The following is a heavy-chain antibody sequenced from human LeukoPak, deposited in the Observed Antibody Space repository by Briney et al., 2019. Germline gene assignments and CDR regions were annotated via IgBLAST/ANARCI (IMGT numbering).Heavy chain of an antibody. D-gene: IGHD3-3*01. J-gene: IGHJ6*03. V-gene: IGHV1-69*13. Sequence: SVKVSCKASEGTFSSYAISWVRQAPGQGLEWMGRIIPIFGTANYAQKFQGRVTITADESTSTAYMELSSLRSEDTAVYYCARAYDFWSGYQYYMDVWGKGTTVTVSS. CDR3: ARAYDFWSGYQYYMDV. CDR2: IIPIFGTA. CDR1: EGTFSSYA.